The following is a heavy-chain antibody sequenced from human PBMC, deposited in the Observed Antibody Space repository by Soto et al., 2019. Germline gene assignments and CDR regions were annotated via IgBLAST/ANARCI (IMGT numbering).Heavy chain of an antibody. D-gene: IGHD1-26*01. Sequence: EVQLLESGGGLVQPGGSLRLSCAASGFTFSGYAMNWVRQAPGKGLEWVSSISGSGSSTNYADSVKGRFTIARDNSKNTLYVQMKSLRVEDTAVYYCARGRGSYSFDYWGQGTLVTVSS. J-gene: IGHJ4*02. CDR3: ARGRGSYSFDY. CDR2: ISGSGSST. CDR1: GFTFSGYA. V-gene: IGHV3-23*01.